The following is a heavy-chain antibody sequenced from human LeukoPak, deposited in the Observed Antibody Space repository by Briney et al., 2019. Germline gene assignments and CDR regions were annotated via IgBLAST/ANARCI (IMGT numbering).Heavy chain of an antibody. CDR1: GFTFRAHW. V-gene: IGHV3-7*01. CDR3: ARLLGTSTTYDY. D-gene: IGHD1-1*01. CDR2: IYPDGSQK. J-gene: IGHJ4*02. Sequence: GGSLRLSCEASGFTFRAHWMSWVRQAPGKGLEWVASIYPDGSQKYYLDSVRGRFTISRDNTKNSLYLQMFSLGAEDTAVYYCARLLGTSTTYDYWGQGTLVTVSS.